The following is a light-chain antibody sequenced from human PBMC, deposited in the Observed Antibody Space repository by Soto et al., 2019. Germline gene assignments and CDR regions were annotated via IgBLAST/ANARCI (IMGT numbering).Light chain of an antibody. CDR3: SSHTSSSTLVV. Sequence: QSALTQPPSASGSPGQSVTISCTGTSSDIGGYNSVSWYQQHPGKAPRLMIYEVNKRPSGVPDRFSGSKSGYTASLTVSGLQTEDEADYYCSSHTSSSTLVVFGGGTKVTVL. V-gene: IGLV2-8*01. J-gene: IGLJ2*01. CDR1: SSDIGGYNS. CDR2: EVN.